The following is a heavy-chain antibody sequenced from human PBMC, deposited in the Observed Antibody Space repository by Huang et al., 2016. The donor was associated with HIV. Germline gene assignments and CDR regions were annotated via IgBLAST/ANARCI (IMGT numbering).Heavy chain of an antibody. CDR1: GYAFSDYG. CDR2: ISASKGET. J-gene: IGHJ3*02. CDR3: ARDPKYHSFPYFRQRRGIEI. V-gene: IGHV1-18*04. Sequence: QIRLVQSGAEVKKPGASVMVSCQASGYAFSDYGFSWVRQAPGQGPEWGGWISASKGETNYGQGFQGRVTLTTDTSTTTVYMDLRSLRSDDTAVYYCARDPKYHSFPYFRQRRGIEIWGQGTVVTVSS. D-gene: IGHD3-16*01.